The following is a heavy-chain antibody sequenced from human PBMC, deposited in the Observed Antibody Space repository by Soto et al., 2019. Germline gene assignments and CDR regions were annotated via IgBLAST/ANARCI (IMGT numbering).Heavy chain of an antibody. Sequence: PSETLSLTCTVSGGSISSYYWSWIRQPPGKGLEWIGYIYYSGSTNYNPSLKSRVTISVDTSKNQFSLKLSSVTAADTAVYYCARNPVVVGERGCDPWGQGNLGTVSS. CDR2: IYYSGST. V-gene: IGHV4-59*01. J-gene: IGHJ5*02. CDR1: GGSISSYY. D-gene: IGHD3-22*01. CDR3: ARNPVVVGERGCDP.